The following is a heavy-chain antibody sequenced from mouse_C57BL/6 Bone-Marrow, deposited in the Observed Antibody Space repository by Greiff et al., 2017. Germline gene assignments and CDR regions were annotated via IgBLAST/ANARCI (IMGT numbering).Heavy chain of an antibody. Sequence: EVHLVESGGDLVKPGGSLKLSCAASGFTFSSYGMSLVCQTPDKRLEWVATISSGGGDNYYPDSVKGRFTISRDNAKNTLYLQMSSLKSEDTAMYYCARWLYAMGYWGQGTSVTVSS. V-gene: IGHV5-6*01. CDR3: ARWLYAMGY. CDR2: ISSGGGDN. CDR1: GFTFSSYG. J-gene: IGHJ4*01.